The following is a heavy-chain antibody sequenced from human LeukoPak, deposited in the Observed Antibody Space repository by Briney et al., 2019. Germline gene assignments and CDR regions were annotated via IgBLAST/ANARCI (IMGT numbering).Heavy chain of an antibody. CDR1: GGSISSSSYY. J-gene: IGHJ3*02. CDR3: ASANYYDSSGYYGSSAFDI. V-gene: IGHV4-39*07. D-gene: IGHD3-22*01. Sequence: SETLSLTCTVSGGSISSSSYYWGWIRQPPGRGLEWIGSIYYSGSTYYNPSLKSRVTISVDSSKNQFSLKLSSVTAADTAVYYCASANYYDSSGYYGSSAFDIWGQGTMVTVSA. CDR2: IYYSGST.